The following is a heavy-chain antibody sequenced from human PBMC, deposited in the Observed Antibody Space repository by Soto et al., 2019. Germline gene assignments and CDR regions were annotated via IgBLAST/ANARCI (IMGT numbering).Heavy chain of an antibody. CDR2: IYYTGST. Sequence: TSETLSLTCIVFGGSSTGHYWSWVRQSPGKGLECIGYIYYTGSTIYNPSLKSRVTTSVDTSKNQFSLNLSSVSAADTAVYYSARLPRLGTHPPLDYWGQGALVTVSS. CDR1: GGSSTGHY. V-gene: IGHV4-59*08. J-gene: IGHJ4*02. D-gene: IGHD3-16*01. CDR3: ARLPRLGTHPPLDY.